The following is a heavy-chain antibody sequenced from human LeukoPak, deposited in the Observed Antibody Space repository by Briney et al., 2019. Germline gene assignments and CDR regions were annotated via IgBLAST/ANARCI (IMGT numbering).Heavy chain of an antibody. J-gene: IGHJ4*02. V-gene: IGHV4-59*12. CDR1: GGSISNYY. D-gene: IGHD3-16*01. Sequence: TSETLSLTCTVFGGSISNYYWSWIRQPPGKGLEWIGNIYHSGSTYYNPSLKSRITISGDRSKNQFSLKLSSVTAADTAVYYCAREGRSATDGYWGQGTLVTVSS. CDR3: AREGRSATDGY. CDR2: IYHSGST.